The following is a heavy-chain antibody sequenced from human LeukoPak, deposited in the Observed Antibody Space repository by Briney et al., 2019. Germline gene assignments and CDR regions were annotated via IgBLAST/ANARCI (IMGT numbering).Heavy chain of an antibody. CDR3: ARSRGYCSGGSCYYFDY. J-gene: IGHJ4*02. CDR2: INHSGST. V-gene: IGHV4-34*01. CDR1: GGSFSGYY. Sequence: SETLSLTCAVYGGSFSGYYWSWIRQPPGKGLEWIGEINHSGSTNYNPPLKSRVTISADTSKNQFSLKLSSVTAADTAVYYCARSRGYCSGGSCYYFDYWGQGTLVTVSS. D-gene: IGHD2-15*01.